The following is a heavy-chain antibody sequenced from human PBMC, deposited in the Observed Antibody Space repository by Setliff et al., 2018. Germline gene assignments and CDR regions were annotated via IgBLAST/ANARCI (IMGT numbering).Heavy chain of an antibody. CDR1: GGSISRDY. CDR3: TRSSNFWNGYLFDW. Sequence: PSETLSLTCTVSGGSISRDYWMWIRQPPGKGLEWIGYIFYSGSTNYNPALKSRLTLSVDTSKNQFSLELNSVTAADAAIYYCTRSSNFWNGYLFDWWGQGSLVTVSS. CDR2: IFYSGST. V-gene: IGHV4-59*08. D-gene: IGHD3-3*01. J-gene: IGHJ4*02.